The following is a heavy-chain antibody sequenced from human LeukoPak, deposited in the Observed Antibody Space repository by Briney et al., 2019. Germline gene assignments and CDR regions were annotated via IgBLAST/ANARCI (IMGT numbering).Heavy chain of an antibody. Sequence: GASVKVSCKASGYTFTSYAMNWVRQAPGQGLEWMGGIIPIFGTANYAQKFQGRVTITADESTSTAYMELSSLRSEDTAVYYCARVGYYDSSGYYADYYYYGMDVWGQGTTVTVSS. D-gene: IGHD3-22*01. CDR3: ARVGYYDSSGYYADYYYYGMDV. J-gene: IGHJ6*02. CDR2: IIPIFGTA. V-gene: IGHV1-69*13. CDR1: GYTFTSYA.